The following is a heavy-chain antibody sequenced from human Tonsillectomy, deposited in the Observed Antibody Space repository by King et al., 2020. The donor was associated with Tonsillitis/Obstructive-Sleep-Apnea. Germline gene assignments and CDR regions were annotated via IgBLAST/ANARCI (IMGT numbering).Heavy chain of an antibody. J-gene: IGHJ5*02. Sequence: VQLVESGEGVVQPGRSLRLSCAASGFTFSSYGMHWVRQAPGKGLEWVAVISYDGSNKYYADSVKGRFTISRDNSKNTLYLQMNSLRAEDTAVYYCAKGARGYCSSTSCYTNWFDPWGQGTLVTVSS. CDR2: ISYDGSNK. V-gene: IGHV3-30*18. CDR3: AKGARGYCSSTSCYTNWFDP. D-gene: IGHD2-2*01. CDR1: GFTFSSYG.